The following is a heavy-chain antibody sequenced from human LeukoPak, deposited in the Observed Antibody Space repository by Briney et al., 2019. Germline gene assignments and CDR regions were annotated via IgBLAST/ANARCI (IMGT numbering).Heavy chain of an antibody. CDR3: ARGPQWRGDYYYIDV. D-gene: IGHD6-19*01. CDR2: MNPNSGNT. CDR1: GYTFTNFD. J-gene: IGHJ6*03. Sequence: GASVKVSCKASGYTFTNFDINWVRQATGQGLEWMGWMNPNSGNTGYAQKFQGRVTMTMNTSITTAYMELISLISEDTAVYYCARGPQWRGDYYYIDVWGRGTTVTVSS. V-gene: IGHV1-8*01.